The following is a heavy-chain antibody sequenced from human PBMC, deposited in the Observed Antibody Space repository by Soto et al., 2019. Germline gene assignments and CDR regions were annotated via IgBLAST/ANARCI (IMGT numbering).Heavy chain of an antibody. CDR3: ANRDTSMVTRYYYGMDV. Sequence: GGSLRLSCAASGFAFSSYDMSWVRQAPGKGLEWVSAISGSGDRTYYADSVRGRFTISRDNSKNTLYLQMNSLRAEDTAVYFCANRDTSMVTRYYYGMDVWGQGTPVTVSS. CDR1: GFAFSSYD. CDR2: ISGSGDRT. D-gene: IGHD5-18*01. J-gene: IGHJ6*02. V-gene: IGHV3-23*01.